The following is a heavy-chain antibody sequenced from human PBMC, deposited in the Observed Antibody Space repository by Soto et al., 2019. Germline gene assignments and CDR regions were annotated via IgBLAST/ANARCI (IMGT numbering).Heavy chain of an antibody. J-gene: IGHJ6*02. V-gene: IGHV4-31*03. CDR1: GGSISSGGYY. D-gene: IGHD1-26*01. CDR2: IYYSGST. CDR3: ARDLKSYGKRRAWYYYYGMDV. Sequence: PSETLSLTCTVSGGSISSGGYYWSWIRQHPGKGLEWIGYIYYSGSTYYNPSLKSRVTISVDTSKNQFSLKLSSVTAADTAVYYCARDLKSYGKRRAWYYYYGMDVWGQGTTVTVSS.